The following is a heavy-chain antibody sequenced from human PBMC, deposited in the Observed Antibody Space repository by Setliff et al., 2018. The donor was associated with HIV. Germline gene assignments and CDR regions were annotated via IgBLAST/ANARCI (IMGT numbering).Heavy chain of an antibody. V-gene: IGHV3-7*01. Sequence: PGGSLRLSCAASGFTFSDYWMSWVRQAPGKGLEWVANIKQDGTDKYYVDSVRGRFTISRDNAENSLYLQMNSLRAEDTAVYYCARAEVAMVRGHDYWGQGTLVTVSS. CDR3: ARAEVAMVRGHDY. D-gene: IGHD3-10*01. CDR1: GFTFSDYW. J-gene: IGHJ4*02. CDR2: IKQDGTDK.